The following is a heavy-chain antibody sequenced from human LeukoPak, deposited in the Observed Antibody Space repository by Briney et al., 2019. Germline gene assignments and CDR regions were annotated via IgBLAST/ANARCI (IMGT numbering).Heavy chain of an antibody. CDR2: ISSSSSYI. CDR1: GFTFSSYE. J-gene: IGHJ4*02. V-gene: IGHV3-21*01. CDR3: ARDQDSSSYFDY. Sequence: PGGSLRLSCVASGFTFSSYEMNWVRQAPGKGLEWVSSISSSSSYIYYADSVKGRFTISRDNAKNSLYLQMNSLRAEDTAVYYCARDQDSSSYFDYWGQGTLVTVSS. D-gene: IGHD6-6*01.